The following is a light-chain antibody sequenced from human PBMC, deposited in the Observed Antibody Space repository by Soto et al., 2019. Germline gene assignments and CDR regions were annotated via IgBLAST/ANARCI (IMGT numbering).Light chain of an antibody. Sequence: DIEMTQSPSSLSASVGDRVTITCQASQDIRKFLNWFQQRPGAAPILLIYDASNLETGVPSRLSAGGSGTHFTFTITSLQPEDTGTYFCQQYDNLPYTFAQGIKVEI. V-gene: IGKV1-33*01. CDR3: QQYDNLPYT. CDR1: QDIRKF. CDR2: DAS. J-gene: IGKJ2*01.